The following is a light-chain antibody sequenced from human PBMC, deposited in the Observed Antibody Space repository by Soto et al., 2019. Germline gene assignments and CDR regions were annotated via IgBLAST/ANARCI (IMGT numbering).Light chain of an antibody. V-gene: IGLV2-14*01. CDR3: AAWDDSLNGGV. CDR1: SSDVGGYNY. CDR2: AVS. J-gene: IGLJ1*01. Sequence: QSALTQPASVSGSPGQSITISCTGTSSDVGGYNYVSWYQQHPGKAPKVMIYAVSNRPSGVSNRFSGSKSGTSASLAVSGLQSEDEADYYCAAWDDSLNGGVFGTGTKLTVL.